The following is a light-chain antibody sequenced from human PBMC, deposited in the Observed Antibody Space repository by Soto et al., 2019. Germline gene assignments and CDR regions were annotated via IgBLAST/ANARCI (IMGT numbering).Light chain of an antibody. V-gene: IGLV4-69*01. J-gene: IGLJ3*02. CDR3: QTWGTGIRV. CDR1: SGHTSYA. Sequence: QLVVTQSPSASASLGASVRLTCTLSSGHTSYAIAWHQQQPEKGPRFLMKVNSDGSLTKGDGIPDRFSGSSSGAERYLTISSLQSEDEADYYCQTWGTGIRVFGGGTKVTVL. CDR2: VNSDGSL.